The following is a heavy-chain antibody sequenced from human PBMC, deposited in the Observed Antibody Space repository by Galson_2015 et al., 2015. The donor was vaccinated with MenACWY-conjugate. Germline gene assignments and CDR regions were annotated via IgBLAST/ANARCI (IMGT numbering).Heavy chain of an antibody. CDR1: GFTFGDYA. Sequence: SLRLSCAASGFTFGDYAMSWFRQAPGRGLEWVGFIRSKAYGGTTEYAASVKGRFTISRDDSKSIAYLQMNSLKTEDTPVYYCTRASDFWSPYYFDYWGQGTLVTVSS. J-gene: IGHJ4*02. V-gene: IGHV3-49*03. CDR2: IRSKAYGGTT. D-gene: IGHD3-3*01. CDR3: TRASDFWSPYYFDY.